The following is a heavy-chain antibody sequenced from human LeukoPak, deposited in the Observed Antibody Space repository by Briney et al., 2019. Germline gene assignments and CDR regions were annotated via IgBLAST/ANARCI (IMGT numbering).Heavy chain of an antibody. Sequence: GGSLRLSCAASGNYWMHWVRQAPGKGLVWVSHINSDGSWTGYADSVKGRFTISRDNAKNTLYLQMNSPRVEDTAVYYCAREGEDLSSGDEYDAFDIWGQGTMVTVSS. J-gene: IGHJ3*02. D-gene: IGHD2-15*01. CDR2: INSDGSWT. V-gene: IGHV3-74*01. CDR1: GNYW. CDR3: AREGEDLSSGDEYDAFDI.